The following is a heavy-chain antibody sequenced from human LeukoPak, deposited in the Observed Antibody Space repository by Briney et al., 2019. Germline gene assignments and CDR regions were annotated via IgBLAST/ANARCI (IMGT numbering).Heavy chain of an antibody. CDR3: ARAKGYSYGPRFDY. J-gene: IGHJ4*02. V-gene: IGHV3-7*03. Sequence: PGGSLRLSCAASGFTFSSYWMSWVRQAPGKGLEWVANIKQDGSEKYYVDSVKGRSTISRDNAKNSLYLQMNSLRAEDTAVYYCARAKGYSYGPRFDYWGQGTLVTVSS. D-gene: IGHD5-18*01. CDR1: GFTFSSYW. CDR2: IKQDGSEK.